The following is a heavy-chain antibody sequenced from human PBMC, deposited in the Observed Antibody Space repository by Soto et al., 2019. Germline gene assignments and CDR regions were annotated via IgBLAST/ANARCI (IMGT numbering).Heavy chain of an antibody. D-gene: IGHD4-17*01. J-gene: IGHJ5*02. Sequence: QVQLVQSGAEVKKPGASVKVSCKASGYIFTNYDINWVRQATGQGLEYLGWINPNSGNTGYVQKFKGRVTMTRNTPIKTAYMELNSLRSEDTAVYYCARGIKYGDYSRSFDPWGQRTLVTVSS. V-gene: IGHV1-8*01. CDR2: INPNSGNT. CDR1: GYIFTNYD. CDR3: ARGIKYGDYSRSFDP.